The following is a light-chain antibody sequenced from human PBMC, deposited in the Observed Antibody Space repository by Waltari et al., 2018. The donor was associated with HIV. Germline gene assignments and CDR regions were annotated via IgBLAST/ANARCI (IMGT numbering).Light chain of an antibody. J-gene: IGLJ3*02. CDR1: SVRSYY. V-gene: IGLV3-19*01. CDR3: NSRDSSGHWF. CDR2: GEN. Sequence: SSELAQDPAVSVALGQTVRITCQVDSVRSYYASWYQQKPGQAPVLVVYGENNRPSGIPDRFSGSRSGNTASLTIAGAQTEDEADYYCNSRDSSGHWFFGGGTKVTVL.